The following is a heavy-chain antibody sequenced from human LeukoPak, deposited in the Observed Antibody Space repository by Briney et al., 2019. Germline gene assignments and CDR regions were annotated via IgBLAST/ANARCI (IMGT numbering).Heavy chain of an antibody. Sequence: SETLSLTCTVSGGSISSGDYYWSWIRQHPGKGLEWIGYIYFSGSTYYNPSLKSRVTISADTSKNHFSLKLSSVTAADTAVYYCARSYCTNGVCSLGDFDYWGQGTLVTVSS. CDR3: ARSYCTNGVCSLGDFDY. CDR2: IYFSGST. J-gene: IGHJ4*02. V-gene: IGHV4-31*03. D-gene: IGHD2-8*01. CDR1: GGSISSGDYY.